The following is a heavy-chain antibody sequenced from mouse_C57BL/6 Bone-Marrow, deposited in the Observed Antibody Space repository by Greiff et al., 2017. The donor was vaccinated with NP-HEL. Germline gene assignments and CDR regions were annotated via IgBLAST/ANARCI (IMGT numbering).Heavy chain of an antibody. D-gene: IGHD1-1*01. J-gene: IGHJ2*01. CDR1: GYTFTSYT. CDR2: INPSSGYT. CDR3: ARQVVAPFDY. V-gene: IGHV1-4*01. Sequence: VQRVESGAELARPGASVKMSCKASGYTFTSYTMHWVKQRPGQGLEWIGYINPSSGYTKYNQKFKDKATLTADKSSSTAYMQLSRLTSEDSAVYYCARQVVAPFDYWGQGTTLTVS.